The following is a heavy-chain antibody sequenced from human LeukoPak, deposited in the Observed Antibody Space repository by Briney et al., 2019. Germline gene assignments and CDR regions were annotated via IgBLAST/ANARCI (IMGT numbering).Heavy chain of an antibody. J-gene: IGHJ4*02. CDR3: ARDLAAAGRGFLDL. CDR2: IIPIFGTA. V-gene: IGHV1-69*13. CDR1: GGTFSSYA. Sequence: SVKVSCKASGGTFSSYAISLVRQAPGRGLEWMGGIIPIFGTANYAQKFQGRVTITADESTSTAYMELSSLRSEDTAVYYCARDLAAAGRGFLDLWGQGTLVTVSS. D-gene: IGHD6-13*01.